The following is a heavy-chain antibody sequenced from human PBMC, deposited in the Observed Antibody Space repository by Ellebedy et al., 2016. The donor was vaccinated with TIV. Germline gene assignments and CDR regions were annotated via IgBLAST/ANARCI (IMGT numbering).Heavy chain of an antibody. J-gene: IGHJ6*02. CDR3: ASGRCSSTSCYAGIDYYYGMDV. Sequence: MPSETLSLTCAVYGGSFSGYYWSWIRQPPGKGLEWIGEIYHSGSTNYNPSLKSRVTISVDKSKNQFSLKLSSVTAADTAVYYCASGRCSSTSCYAGIDYYYGMDVWGQGTTVTVSS. CDR1: GGSFSGYY. D-gene: IGHD2-2*01. V-gene: IGHV4-34*01. CDR2: IYHSGST.